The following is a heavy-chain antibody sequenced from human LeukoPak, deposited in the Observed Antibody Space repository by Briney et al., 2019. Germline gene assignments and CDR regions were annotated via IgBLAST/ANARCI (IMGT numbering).Heavy chain of an antibody. Sequence: GESLKISCKGSGYSFTSYWIGWVRQMPGKGLEWMGIIYPGDSDTRYSPSFQGQVTISADKSISTAYLQWSSLKASDTAMYYCARQGFDWLHSNWFDPWGQGTLVTVSS. V-gene: IGHV5-51*01. CDR3: ARQGFDWLHSNWFDP. D-gene: IGHD3-9*01. CDR2: IYPGDSDT. CDR1: GYSFTSYW. J-gene: IGHJ5*02.